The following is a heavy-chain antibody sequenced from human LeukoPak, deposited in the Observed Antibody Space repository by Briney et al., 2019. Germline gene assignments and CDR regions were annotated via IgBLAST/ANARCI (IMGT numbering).Heavy chain of an antibody. CDR2: ISGDGGST. J-gene: IGHJ5*02. CDR3: ARDLGLGGP. Sequence: GGSLRLSCAASGFTFDDYAMHWVRQAPGKGLEWVSLISGDGGSTYYADSVKRRFTISRDNAKNSLYLQMNCLRAEDTAVYYCARDLGLGGPWGQGTLVTVSS. D-gene: IGHD3-16*01. CDR1: GFTFDDYA. V-gene: IGHV3-43*02.